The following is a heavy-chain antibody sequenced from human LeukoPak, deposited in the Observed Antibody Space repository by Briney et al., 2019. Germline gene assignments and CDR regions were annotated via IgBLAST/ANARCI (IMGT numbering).Heavy chain of an antibody. CDR1: GDSVSSNSAA. CDR2: TYYRSKWYN. V-gene: IGHV6-1*01. D-gene: IGHD6-19*01. CDR3: ARSVSHSSGWYPNWFDP. J-gene: IGHJ5*02. Sequence: SQTLSLTCAISGDSVSSNSAAWNWIRQSPSRGLEWLGGTYYRSKWYNDYAVSVKSRITINPDTSKNQFSLQLNSVTPEDTAVYYCARSVSHSSGWYPNWFDPWGQGTLVTVSS.